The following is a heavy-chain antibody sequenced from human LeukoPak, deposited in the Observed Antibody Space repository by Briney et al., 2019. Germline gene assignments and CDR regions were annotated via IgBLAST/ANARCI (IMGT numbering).Heavy chain of an antibody. J-gene: IGHJ5*02. Sequence: ASVKVSCKASGYTFTSYYMHWVRQAPGQGLEWMGTINPNGDATNYAPRLQGRLTLTQDTSTSTVYMELRGLTPDDTAVYYCARPLFCAFDNCGYWLDPWGPGTLVTVSS. CDR3: ARPLFCAFDNCGYWLDP. D-gene: IGHD1-20*01. CDR1: GYTFTSYY. V-gene: IGHV1-46*01. CDR2: INPNGDAT.